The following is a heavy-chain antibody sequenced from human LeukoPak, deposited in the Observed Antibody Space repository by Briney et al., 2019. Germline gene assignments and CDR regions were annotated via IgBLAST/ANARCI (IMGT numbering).Heavy chain of an antibody. V-gene: IGHV1-2*02. Sequence: ASVTVSCKASGYTFTGYYMHWVRQAPGQGLEWMGWINPNSGGTNYAQKFQGRVTMTRDTSISTAYMELSRLRSDDTAVYYCARQYSSRTAIYYYYMDVWGKGTTVTISS. CDR3: ARQYSSRTAIYYYYMDV. CDR1: GYTFTGYY. J-gene: IGHJ6*03. D-gene: IGHD6-13*01. CDR2: INPNSGGT.